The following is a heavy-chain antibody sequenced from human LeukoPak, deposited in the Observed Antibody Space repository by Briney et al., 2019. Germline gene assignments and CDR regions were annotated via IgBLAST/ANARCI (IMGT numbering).Heavy chain of an antibody. J-gene: IGHJ4*02. CDR1: GFTFTTSW. CDR3: TRGYLEWFYFDY. D-gene: IGHD3-9*01. Sequence: GGSLRLSCAASGFTFTTSWMSWVRQAPGKGLEWVANIKQDGTERYYVGSVKGRSTISRDNAKNSLYLQMISLRAEDTAVYYCTRGYLEWFYFDYWGQGTLVTVSS. CDR2: IKQDGTER. V-gene: IGHV3-7*01.